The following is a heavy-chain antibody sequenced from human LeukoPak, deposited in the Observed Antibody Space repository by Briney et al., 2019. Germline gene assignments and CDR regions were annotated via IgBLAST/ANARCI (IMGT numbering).Heavy chain of an antibody. CDR3: ARTLRRFGELLLDY. CDR2: INPNSGGT. Sequence: GASVKVSCKASGYTFTGYYMHWVRQAPGQGLEWMGWINPNSGGTNYAQKFQGRVTMTRDTSTSTAYMELSSLRSEDTAVYYCARTLRRFGELLLDYWGQGTLVTVSS. V-gene: IGHV1-2*02. J-gene: IGHJ4*02. D-gene: IGHD3-10*01. CDR1: GYTFTGYY.